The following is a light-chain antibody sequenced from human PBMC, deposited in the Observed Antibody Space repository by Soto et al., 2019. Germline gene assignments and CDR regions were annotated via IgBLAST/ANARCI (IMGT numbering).Light chain of an antibody. CDR2: DAS. CDR3: QQRSNWPLT. Sequence: EIVLTQSPATLSLSPGERATLSCRASQSVSSYFAWYQQKPGQAPRLLIYDASNRATGIPDRFSGSGTGTDFTLTISSLEPEDFAVYYCQQRSNWPLTFGVGTRVEIK. CDR1: QSVSSY. V-gene: IGKV3-11*01. J-gene: IGKJ4*01.